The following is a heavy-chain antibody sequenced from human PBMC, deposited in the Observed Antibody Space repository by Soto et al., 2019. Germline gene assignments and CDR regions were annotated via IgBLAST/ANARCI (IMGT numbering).Heavy chain of an antibody. V-gene: IGHV4-39*01. CDR3: ARGGGYSYYYYGMDV. D-gene: IGHD5-18*01. Sequence: SETLSLTCTVSGGSISRSTYYWGWIRQPPGKGLEWIGSIYYSGSTYYRPSLKSRVTISVDTSKNQFSLKLSSVTAADTAVYYCARGGGYSYYYYGMDVWGQGTTVTVSS. J-gene: IGHJ6*02. CDR2: IYYSGST. CDR1: GGSISRSTYY.